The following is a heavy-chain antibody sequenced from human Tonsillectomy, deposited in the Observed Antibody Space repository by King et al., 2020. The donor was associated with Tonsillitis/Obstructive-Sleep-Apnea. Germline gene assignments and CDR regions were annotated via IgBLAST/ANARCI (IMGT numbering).Heavy chain of an antibody. J-gene: IGHJ4*02. CDR3: ARLHFIGGACYLTFDY. D-gene: IGHD2-21*02. CDR2: INPSGGST. V-gene: IGHV1-46*01. CDR1: GYTFTDYY. Sequence: QLVQSGAEVKKPGASVKVSCKASGYTFTDYYIQWVRQAPGQGLEWMGIINPSGGSTSYARKFQGRVTITRDTSTSTVYMDLSSLRSEDTAVYYCARLHFIGGACYLTFDYGGQGTLVTVS.